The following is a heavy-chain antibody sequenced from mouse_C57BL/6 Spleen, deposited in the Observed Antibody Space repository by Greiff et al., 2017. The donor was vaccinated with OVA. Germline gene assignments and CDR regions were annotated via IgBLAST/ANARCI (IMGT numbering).Heavy chain of an antibody. Sequence: EVQLQQSGPELVKPGASVKISCKASGYSFTGYYMNWVKQSPEKSLEWIGEINPSTGGTTYNQKFKAKATLTVDKSSSTAYMQLKSLTSEDSAVYYCAREGEDYWGQGTTLTVSS. CDR2: INPSTGGT. CDR1: GYSFTGYY. V-gene: IGHV1-42*01. J-gene: IGHJ2*01. CDR3: AREGEDY.